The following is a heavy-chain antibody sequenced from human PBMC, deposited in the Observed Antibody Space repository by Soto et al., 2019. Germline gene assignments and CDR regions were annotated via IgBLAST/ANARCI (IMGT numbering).Heavy chain of an antibody. Sequence: QVQLQESGPGLVKPSQTLSLTCTVSGGSISSGGYYWSWIRQHPGKGLEWIGNIYYSGSTYYNPSLKSRVTIPVDTSKNQFSLKLSSVTAADTAVYYCAREGDILTGSWFDPWGQGTLVTVSS. J-gene: IGHJ5*02. CDR2: IYYSGST. D-gene: IGHD3-9*01. CDR1: GGSISSGGYY. V-gene: IGHV4-31*03. CDR3: AREGDILTGSWFDP.